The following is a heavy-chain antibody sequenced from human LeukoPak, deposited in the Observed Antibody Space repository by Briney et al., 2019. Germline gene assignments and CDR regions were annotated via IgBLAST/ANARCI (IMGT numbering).Heavy chain of an antibody. CDR2: ISSGGSYI. J-gene: IGHJ3*02. V-gene: IGHV3-21*01. CDR1: GFTFSTHT. CDR3: SRVDDAFDI. Sequence: GSLRLSCAASGFTFSTHTMNWVRPAPGKGLEWVSSISSGGSYIYYADSLKGRFTVSRDNAKNSLYLQMNSLRAEDTAVYYCSRVDDAFDIWGQGTMVTVSS.